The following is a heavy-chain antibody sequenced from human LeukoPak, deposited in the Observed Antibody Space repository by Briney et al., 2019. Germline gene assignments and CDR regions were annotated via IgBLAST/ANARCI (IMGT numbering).Heavy chain of an antibody. Sequence: PSETLSLTCAVYGGSLSGYYWSWIRQPPGKGLEWIGEINHSGSTNYNPSLKSRVTISVDTSKNQFSLKLSSVTAADTAVYYCARGYCTGGVCYRRYYYYYMDVWGKGTTVTVSS. CDR3: ARGYCTGGVCYRRYYYYYMDV. V-gene: IGHV4-34*01. CDR2: INHSGST. CDR1: GGSLSGYY. J-gene: IGHJ6*03. D-gene: IGHD2-8*02.